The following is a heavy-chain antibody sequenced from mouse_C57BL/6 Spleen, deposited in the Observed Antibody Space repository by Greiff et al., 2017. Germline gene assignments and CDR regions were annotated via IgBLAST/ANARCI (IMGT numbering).Heavy chain of an antibody. CDR3: ARGDYRPDY. CDR1: GYTFTSYG. J-gene: IGHJ2*01. CDR2: IYPRSGNT. V-gene: IGHV1-81*01. D-gene: IGHD2-14*01. Sequence: VHLVESGAELARPGASVKLSCKASGYTFTSYGISWVKQRTGQGLAWIGAIYPRSGNTYYNEKFKGKATLTADKSSITAYMELRSLTTEDSAVDFCARGDYRPDYWGQGTTLTVSS.